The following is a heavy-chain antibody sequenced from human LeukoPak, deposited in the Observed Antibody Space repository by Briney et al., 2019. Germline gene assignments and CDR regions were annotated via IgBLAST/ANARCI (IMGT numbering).Heavy chain of an antibody. D-gene: IGHD3-3*01. CDR1: GYSISSGYY. V-gene: IGHV4-38-2*01. Sequence: SETLSLTCAVSGYSISSGYYWGWIRQPPGKGLEWIGTIYQSGSTNYNPSLKSRVAISVDTSKNQFSLNLSSVTAADTAVYYCAIRVFPDYFDYWAQGTLVTVSS. J-gene: IGHJ4*02. CDR2: IYQSGST. CDR3: AIRVFPDYFDY.